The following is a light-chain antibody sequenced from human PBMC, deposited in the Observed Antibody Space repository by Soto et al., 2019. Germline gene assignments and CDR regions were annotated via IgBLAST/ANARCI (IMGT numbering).Light chain of an antibody. CDR3: QQYYTLYT. Sequence: DIQMTQSPSTLSASVGDRVTITCRASQSIDNWLAWYQQKPGKAPKLLIYKTYSLGSGVPSRFSGSASGTEFTLTISSLQPEDFATYYCQQYYTLYTFGRGTKLEIK. CDR2: KTY. J-gene: IGKJ2*01. CDR1: QSIDNW. V-gene: IGKV1-5*03.